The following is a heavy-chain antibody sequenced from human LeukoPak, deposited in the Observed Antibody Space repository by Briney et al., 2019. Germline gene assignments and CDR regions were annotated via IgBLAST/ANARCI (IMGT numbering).Heavy chain of an antibody. CDR3: ASRGHVGSGTYSPYDY. Sequence: GGSLRLSCTASGFIFSDYVMIWVRQAPGKGLEWVSVISGSGGRTYYADSVKGRFTISRDNSRNTVYLQMTSLRAEDTAVYYCASRGHVGSGTYSPYDYWGQGTLVTVSS. D-gene: IGHD3-10*01. CDR2: ISGSGGRT. J-gene: IGHJ4*02. CDR1: GFIFSDYV. V-gene: IGHV3-23*01.